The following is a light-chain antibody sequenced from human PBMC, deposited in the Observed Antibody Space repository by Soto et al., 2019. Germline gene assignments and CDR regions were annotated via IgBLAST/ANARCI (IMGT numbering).Light chain of an antibody. Sequence: EIVMTQSPATLSVSPGERATLSCRASQSVSSNLAWYQQKAGQAPRLLIYGASTRATGSPARFSGSGSGTEFTLTINSLQSEDCAVYYCQQYSNWPPITFGPGTKVDIK. CDR3: QQYSNWPPIT. V-gene: IGKV3-15*01. J-gene: IGKJ3*01. CDR2: GAS. CDR1: QSVSSN.